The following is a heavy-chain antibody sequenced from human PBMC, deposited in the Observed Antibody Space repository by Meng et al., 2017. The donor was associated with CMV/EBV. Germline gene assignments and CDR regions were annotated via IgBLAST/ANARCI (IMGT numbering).Heavy chain of an antibody. Sequence: GSLRLSCAASGFTFSSYAMHWVRQAPGKGLEWVAVISYDGSNKYYADSVKGRFTISRDNSKNTLYLQMNSLRAEDTAVYYCAREAHEGSYNWFDPWGQGTLVTVSS. V-gene: IGHV3-30*04. J-gene: IGHJ5*02. CDR1: GFTFSSYA. D-gene: IGHD1-26*01. CDR3: AREAHEGSYNWFDP. CDR2: ISYDGSNK.